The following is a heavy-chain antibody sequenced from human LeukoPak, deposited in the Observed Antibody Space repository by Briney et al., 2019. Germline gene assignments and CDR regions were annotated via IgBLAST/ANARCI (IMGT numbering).Heavy chain of an antibody. CDR2: IKSKTDGETT. CDR3: TTDLGTYYHGSQRLIPIDY. CDR1: GFTFTNAW. J-gene: IGHJ4*02. D-gene: IGHD3-10*01. Sequence: GGSLRLSCVDSGFTFTNAWMSWVRQAPGKGLEWIGRIKSKTDGETTNYAEPVRGRFTVSRDDSKSAVYLQMNSLKIEDTAVYYCTTDLGTYYHGSQRLIPIDYWGQGTLVTVSS. V-gene: IGHV3-15*01.